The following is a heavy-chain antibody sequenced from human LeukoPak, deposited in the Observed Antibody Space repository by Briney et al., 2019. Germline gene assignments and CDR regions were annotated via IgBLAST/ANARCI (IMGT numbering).Heavy chain of an antibody. CDR1: GYTFTTYP. D-gene: IGHD3-22*01. V-gene: IGHV7-4-1*02. J-gene: IGHJ6*02. CDR3: ARVADYFNSRGVGYGMDV. CDR2: INTNTENP. Sequence: ASVKVSCKASGYTFTTYPMHWVRQAPGQGLEWMGWINTNTENPTFAQAFTGRFVFSLDTSVYTAYLQISSLKAEDIAVYYCARVADYFNSRGVGYGMDVWGQGTTVTVSS.